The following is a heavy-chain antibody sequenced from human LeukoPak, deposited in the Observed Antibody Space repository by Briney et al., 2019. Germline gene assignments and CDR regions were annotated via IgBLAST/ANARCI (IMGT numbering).Heavy chain of an antibody. CDR2: IIPIFGTA. Sequence: SVKVSCKASGGTFSSYAISWVRQAPGQGLEWMGRIIPIFGTANYAQMFQGRVTITTDESTSTAYMELSSLRSEDTAVYYCARERDIAVAGIYYFDYWGQGTLVTVSS. CDR1: GGTFSSYA. J-gene: IGHJ4*02. CDR3: ARERDIAVAGIYYFDY. V-gene: IGHV1-69*05. D-gene: IGHD6-19*01.